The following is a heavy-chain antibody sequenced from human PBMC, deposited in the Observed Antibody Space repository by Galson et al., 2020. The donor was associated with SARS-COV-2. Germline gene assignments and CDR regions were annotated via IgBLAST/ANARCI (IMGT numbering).Heavy chain of an antibody. Sequence: ETSETLSLTCTVSGGSISSGGYYWSWIRQHPGKGLEWIGYIYYSGSTYYNPFLKSRVTISVDTSKNQFSLKLSSVTAADTAVYYCARDSPGGDGMDVWGQGTTVTVSS. J-gene: IGHJ6*02. V-gene: IGHV4-31*03. CDR1: GGSISSGGYY. D-gene: IGHD2-21*01. CDR3: ARDSPGGDGMDV. CDR2: IYYSGST.